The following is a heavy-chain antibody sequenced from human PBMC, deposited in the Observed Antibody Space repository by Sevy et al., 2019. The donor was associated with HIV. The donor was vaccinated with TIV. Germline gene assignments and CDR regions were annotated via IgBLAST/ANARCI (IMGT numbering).Heavy chain of an antibody. V-gene: IGHV3-30-3*01. CDR2: ISYDGSNK. D-gene: IGHD6-19*01. CDR1: GFTFSSYA. Sequence: GGSLRLSCAASGFTFSSYAMHWVRQAPGKGLEWVAVISYDGSNKYYADSVKGRFTISRDNSKNTLYLQMNSLRAEDTAVYYGARDPSTYSSGWYRYYYYGMDVWGQGTTVTVSS. J-gene: IGHJ6*02. CDR3: ARDPSTYSSGWYRYYYYGMDV.